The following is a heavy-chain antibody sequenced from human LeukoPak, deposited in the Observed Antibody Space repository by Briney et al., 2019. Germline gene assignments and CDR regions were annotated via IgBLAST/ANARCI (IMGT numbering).Heavy chain of an antibody. J-gene: IGHJ5*02. D-gene: IGHD3-22*01. CDR1: GFTFSTYS. V-gene: IGHV3-48*02. Sequence: GGSLRLSCAASGFTFSTYSMNWVRQAPGKGLEWVSYISSDSYTIYYADSVKGRLTISRDNAKNSLYLQMNSLRDEDTAVYYCASLHRYDSSGYSKYHWGQGTLVTVSS. CDR3: ASLHRYDSSGYSKYH. CDR2: ISSDSYTI.